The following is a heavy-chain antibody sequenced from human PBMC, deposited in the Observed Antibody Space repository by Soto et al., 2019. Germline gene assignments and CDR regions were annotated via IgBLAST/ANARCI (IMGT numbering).Heavy chain of an antibody. Sequence: QVQLQESGPGLAKPSGTLSLTCAVSGGSISRSNWWIWVRQPPGKGLEWIAEIHHSGSTNYKPSLKSRIITSIVKSKNQFSLKLNSVTAADTAVYSCARRGAGHTPYGMDVWGQGTTVTVSS. CDR1: GGSISRSNW. V-gene: IGHV4-4*02. D-gene: IGHD3-16*01. J-gene: IGHJ6*02. CDR2: IHHSGST. CDR3: ARRGAGHTPYGMDV.